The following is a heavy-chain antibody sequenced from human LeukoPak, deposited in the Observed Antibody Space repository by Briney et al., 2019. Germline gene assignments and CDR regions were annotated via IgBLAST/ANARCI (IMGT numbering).Heavy chain of an antibody. D-gene: IGHD4-17*01. V-gene: IGHV3-23*01. CDR3: AKGYGVEKGIDY. J-gene: IGHJ4*02. CDR2: ISGSGGST. Sequence: GGSLRLSCAASGFTFSSYGMHWVRQAPGKGLEWVSAISGSGGSTYYADSVKGRFTISRDNSKNTLYLQMNSLRAEDTAVYYCAKGYGVEKGIDYWGQGTLVTVSS. CDR1: GFTFSSYG.